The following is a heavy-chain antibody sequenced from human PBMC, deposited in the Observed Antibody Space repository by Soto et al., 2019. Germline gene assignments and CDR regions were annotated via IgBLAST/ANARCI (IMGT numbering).Heavy chain of an antibody. V-gene: IGHV4-34*01. CDR3: ATCSGGSYNNWFDP. D-gene: IGHD2-15*01. CDR1: GGSFSGYY. J-gene: IGHJ5*02. Sequence: QVQLQQWGAGLLKPSETLSLTCAVYGGSFSGYYWSWLRQPPGKGLEWIGEINHSGSTNYNPSLKSRVTISVDTSKNQFSMKLSSVTAADTAVYYCATCSGGSYNNWFDPWGQGTLVTVSS. CDR2: INHSGST.